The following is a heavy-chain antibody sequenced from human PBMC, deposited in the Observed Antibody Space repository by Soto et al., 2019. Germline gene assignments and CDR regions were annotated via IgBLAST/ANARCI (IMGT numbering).Heavy chain of an antibody. CDR2: ISWNSGSI. CDR1: GFTFDDYA. J-gene: IGHJ3*02. V-gene: IGHV3-9*01. Sequence: GGSLRLSCAASGFTFDDYAMHWVRQAPGKGLEWVSGISWNSGSIGYADSVKGRFTISRDNAKNSLYLQMNSLRAEDTALYYCANLYLVPRYDSSGYKDAIDIWGQGTMVTVSS. D-gene: IGHD3-22*01. CDR3: ANLYLVPRYDSSGYKDAIDI.